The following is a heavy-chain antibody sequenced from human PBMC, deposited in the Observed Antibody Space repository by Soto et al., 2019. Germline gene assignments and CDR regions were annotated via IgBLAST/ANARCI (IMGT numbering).Heavy chain of an antibody. J-gene: IGHJ4*02. CDR1: GGSVSDKTYY. CDR3: ARTTAVPNPPRSRYFFDY. CDR2: VYYSGTT. D-gene: IGHD4-17*01. V-gene: IGHV4-61*01. Sequence: NPSETLSLTCSVSGGSVSDKTYYWSWIRQPPGKRLEWIGYVYYSGTTNYNPSLKSRVTISVDLSKNRFSLRLSSVTTADTALYYCARTTAVPNPPRSRYFFDYWGPGTLVAVSS.